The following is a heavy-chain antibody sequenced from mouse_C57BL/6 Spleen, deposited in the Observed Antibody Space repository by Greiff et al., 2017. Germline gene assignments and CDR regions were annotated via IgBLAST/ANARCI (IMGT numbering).Heavy chain of an antibody. CDR3: ERRDSGSSEPYAMDY. CDR2: LYPGDGDT. V-gene: IGHV1-80*01. CDR1: GYAFSSYW. J-gene: IGHJ4*01. D-gene: IGHD1-1*01. Sequence: QVQLQQSGAELVKPGASVKISCKASGYAFSSYWMNWVKQRPGKGLEWIGQLYPGDGDTNYNGKFKGKATLTADKSSSTASLQLSSLTSGDSADYFCERRDSGSSEPYAMDYWGQGTSVTVSS.